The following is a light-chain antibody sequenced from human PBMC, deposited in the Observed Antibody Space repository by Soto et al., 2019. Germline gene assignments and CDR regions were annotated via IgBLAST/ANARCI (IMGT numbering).Light chain of an antibody. V-gene: IGLV2-14*01. J-gene: IGLJ1*01. CDR2: KFS. Sequence: QSALTQPASVSGSPGQSITISCTGTSSDVGGSDYDSWYQLHPGKSPKLMVCKFSNRPSGVSYRFSGSNSANTASLTISGLQSEDEPDYFSSPYSISTAYLFGTGTKLTVL. CDR1: SSDVGGSDY. CDR3: SPYSISTAYL.